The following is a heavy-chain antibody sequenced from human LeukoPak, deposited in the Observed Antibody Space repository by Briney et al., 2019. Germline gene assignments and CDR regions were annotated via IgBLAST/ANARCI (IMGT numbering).Heavy chain of an antibody. J-gene: IGHJ4*02. D-gene: IGHD2-2*02. CDR3: ARDKVVWEYCSSTSCYTARRYFDY. CDR2: TSAYIGNP. Sequence: RASVTVSCKASGYTFTSYGISWVRLPPGHGLEWTGWTSAYIGNPNYQQKLQGSVTMTTDTSTSTAYMELRSLRSDDTAVYYCARDKVVWEYCSSTSCYTARRYFDYWGQGTLVTVSS. V-gene: IGHV1-18*01. CDR1: GYTFTSYG.